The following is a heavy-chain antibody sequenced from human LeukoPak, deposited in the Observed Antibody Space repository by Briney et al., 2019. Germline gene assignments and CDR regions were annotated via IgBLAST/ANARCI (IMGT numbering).Heavy chain of an antibody. CDR1: GGSINTRSYF. V-gene: IGHV4-39*07. J-gene: IGHJ3*02. CDR3: ARQAGAKAFDI. D-gene: IGHD1-26*01. CDR2: MYYSGTT. Sequence: SETLSLTCSASGGSINTRSYFWGWIRQSPGKGLEWIASMYYSGTTYYNPSLKSRVTISVDKSKNQFSLKLSSVTAADTAVYYCARQAGAKAFDIWGQGTMVTVSS.